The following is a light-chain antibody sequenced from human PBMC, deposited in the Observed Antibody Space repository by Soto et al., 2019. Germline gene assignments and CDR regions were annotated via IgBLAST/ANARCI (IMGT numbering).Light chain of an antibody. CDR3: QQYYSTPLT. J-gene: IGKJ4*01. V-gene: IGKV4-1*01. CDR2: WAS. Sequence: TLMTQSPASLAVSLGERATINCKSSQSVLYSSNNKNYLAWYQQKPGQPPKLLIYWASTRESGVPDRFSGSGSGTDFTLTISSLQAEDVAVYYCQQYYSTPLTFGGGTKVDIK. CDR1: QSVLYSSNNKNY.